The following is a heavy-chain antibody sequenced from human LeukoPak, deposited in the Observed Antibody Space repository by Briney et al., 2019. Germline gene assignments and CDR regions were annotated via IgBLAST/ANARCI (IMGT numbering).Heavy chain of an antibody. CDR2: INSKTDGGTT. Sequence: PGGSLRLSCAASGFTFSNAWMSWVRQAPGKGLEWVGRINSKTDGGTTDYAATVRGRFTISNDNSNNKLYLQMNSLKTEDTAVYYCTTGWLRGYWGQGTLVTVSS. CDR1: GFTFSNAW. J-gene: IGHJ4*02. D-gene: IGHD5-12*01. CDR3: TTGWLRGY. V-gene: IGHV3-15*01.